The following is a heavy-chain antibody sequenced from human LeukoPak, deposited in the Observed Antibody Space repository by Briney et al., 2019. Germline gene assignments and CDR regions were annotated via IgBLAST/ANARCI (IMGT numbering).Heavy chain of an antibody. CDR2: ISAYNGNT. D-gene: IGHD3-22*01. CDR3: VVDDSSGYSQYFQH. CDR1: GYTFTSYG. J-gene: IGHJ1*01. V-gene: IGHV1-18*01. Sequence: ASVKVSCKSSGYTFTSYGITWVRQAPGQGLEWMGWISAYNGNTKYAQKFQGRVTMTTDTSTSTAYMELRSLRSDDTAVYYCVVDDSSGYSQYFQHWGQGTLVTVSS.